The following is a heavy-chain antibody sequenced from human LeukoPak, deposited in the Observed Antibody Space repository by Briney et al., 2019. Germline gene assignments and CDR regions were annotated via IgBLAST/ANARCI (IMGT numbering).Heavy chain of an antibody. D-gene: IGHD7-27*01. V-gene: IGHV3-64*01. CDR2: ISSNGGST. J-gene: IGHJ6*03. Sequence: GGSLRLSCAASGFTFSSYAMHWVRQAPGKGLEYVSAISSNGGSTYYANSVKGRFTISRDNSKNTLYLQMGSLRAEDMAVYYCARFLGKYYYYYMDVWGKGTTVTVSS. CDR1: GFTFSSYA. CDR3: ARFLGKYYYYYMDV.